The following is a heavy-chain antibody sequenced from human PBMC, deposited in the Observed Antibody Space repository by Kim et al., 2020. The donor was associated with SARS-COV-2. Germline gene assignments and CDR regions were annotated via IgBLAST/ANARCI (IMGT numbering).Heavy chain of an antibody. V-gene: IGHV3-43D*03. Sequence: GGSLRLSCAASGFTFDDYAMHWVRQAPGKGLEWVSLISWDGGSTYYADSVKGRFTISRDNSKNSLYLQMNSLRAEDTALYYCAKDIGSPYYGSGSYERGGYFDYWGQGTLVTVSS. J-gene: IGHJ4*02. D-gene: IGHD3-10*01. CDR1: GFTFDDYA. CDR3: AKDIGSPYYGSGSYERGGYFDY. CDR2: ISWDGGST.